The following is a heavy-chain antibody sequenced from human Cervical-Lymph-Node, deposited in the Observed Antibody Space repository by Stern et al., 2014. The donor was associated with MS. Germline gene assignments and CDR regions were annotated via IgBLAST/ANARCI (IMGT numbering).Heavy chain of an antibody. D-gene: IGHD6-13*01. V-gene: IGHV3-33*01. CDR3: ARDSYSTSWYNYFDY. CDR2: IWYDGSNK. Sequence: VQLVESGGGVVQPGRSLRLSCAASGFTFSSYGMHCVRPAPGKGLAWVAVIWYDGSNKYYADSVKGRFTISRDNSKNTLYLQMNSLRAEDTAVYYCARDSYSTSWYNYFDYWGQGTLVTVSS. CDR1: GFTFSSYG. J-gene: IGHJ4*02.